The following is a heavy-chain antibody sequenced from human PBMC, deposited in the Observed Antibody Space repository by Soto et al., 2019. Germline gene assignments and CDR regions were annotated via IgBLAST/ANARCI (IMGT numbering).Heavy chain of an antibody. CDR2: ISLSGSTI. CDR3: ARESFSASPNFFDY. D-gene: IGHD3-3*02. CDR1: GFAFSNYE. V-gene: IGHV3-48*03. J-gene: IGHJ4*02. Sequence: RLSCAASGFAFSNYEMNWVRQAPGKGLEWVSYISLSGSTIYYADSVKGRFTISRDDAKNSLYLQMDSLRADDTAVYYCARESFSASPNFFDYWGQGTLVTVSP.